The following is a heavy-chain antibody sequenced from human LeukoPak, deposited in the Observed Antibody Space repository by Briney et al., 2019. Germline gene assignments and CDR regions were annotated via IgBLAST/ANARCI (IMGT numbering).Heavy chain of an antibody. CDR3: ARYGGSKYYFDY. CDR2: IYYSGST. J-gene: IGHJ4*02. Sequence: SETLSLTCTVSGGSISSYYWSWIRQPPGKGLEWIGYIYYSGSTNYNPSLKSRVTISVDTSKNQFSLKLSSVTAADTAVYYCARYGGSKYYFDYWGQGTLVTVSS. D-gene: IGHD4-23*01. CDR1: GGSISSYY. V-gene: IGHV4-59*01.